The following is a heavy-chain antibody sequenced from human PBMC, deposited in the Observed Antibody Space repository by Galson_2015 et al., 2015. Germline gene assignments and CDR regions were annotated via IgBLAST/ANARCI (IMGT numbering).Heavy chain of an antibody. V-gene: IGHV3-30-3*01. CDR2: ISYDGSNK. CDR3: AREGFIVGASGGYYYYGMGV. D-gene: IGHD1-26*01. Sequence: SLRLSCAASGFTFSSYAMHWVRQAPGKGLEWVAVISYDGSNKYYADSVKGRFTISRDNSKNTLYLQMNSLRAEDTAVYYCAREGFIVGASGGYYYYGMGVWGQGTTVTVSS. CDR1: GFTFSSYA. J-gene: IGHJ6*02.